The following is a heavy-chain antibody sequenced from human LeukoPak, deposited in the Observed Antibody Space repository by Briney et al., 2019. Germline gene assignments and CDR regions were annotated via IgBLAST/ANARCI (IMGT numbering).Heavy chain of an antibody. Sequence: GGSLRLSCAASGFTFRDYYMSWIRQAPGKGLERGSYISSSSSYTNYGDCVKGRFNISRDNAKHSLYLQMNSLTAEDTAVYYCARDSGNYSPATFDIWGQGTMVRVSS. CDR1: GFTFRDYY. D-gene: IGHD1-26*01. J-gene: IGHJ3*02. CDR2: ISSSSSYT. V-gene: IGHV3-11*05. CDR3: ARDSGNYSPATFDI.